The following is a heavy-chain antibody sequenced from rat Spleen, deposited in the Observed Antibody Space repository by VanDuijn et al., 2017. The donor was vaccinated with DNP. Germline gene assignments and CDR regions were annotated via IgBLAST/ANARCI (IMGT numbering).Heavy chain of an antibody. D-gene: IGHD4-3*01. CDR1: GFSVNSYS. V-gene: IGHV2-34*01. CDR3: ARDLIIRDTTSAMDA. Sequence: QVQLKESGPGLVQPSETLSLTCTVSGFSVNSYSVNWVRQPSGRGPEWMGRMWYDGDTAYNSVLKSRLSISRDTSKNQVFLKMNSLQTEDTATYYCARDLIIRDTTSAMDAWGQGTSVTVSS. J-gene: IGHJ4*01. CDR2: MWYDGDT.